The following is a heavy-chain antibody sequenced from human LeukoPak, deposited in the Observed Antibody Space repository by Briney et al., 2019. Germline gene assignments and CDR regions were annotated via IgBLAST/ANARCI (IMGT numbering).Heavy chain of an antibody. V-gene: IGHV1-69*01. CDR1: GGTFSSYA. CDR3: ARGVVVPAAMVGAGFFDY. Sequence: ASVRISCTASGGTFSSYAISWGRQAPGQGVEWIGGIIPIFGTANYAQKFQGGVTITADESTSTAYMELSSLRSEDTAVYYCARGVVVPAAMVGAGFFDYWGQGTLVTVSS. D-gene: IGHD2-2*01. J-gene: IGHJ4*02. CDR2: IIPIFGTA.